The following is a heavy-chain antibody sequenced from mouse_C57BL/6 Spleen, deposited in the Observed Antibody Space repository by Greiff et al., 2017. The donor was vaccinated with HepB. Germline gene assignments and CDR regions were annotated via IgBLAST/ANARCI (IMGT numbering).Heavy chain of an antibody. CDR3: ARIEDSQAWFAY. J-gene: IGHJ3*01. V-gene: IGHV1-82*01. Sequence: VQLQQSGPELVKPGASVKISCKASGYAFSSSWMNWVKQRPGKGLEWIGRIYPGDGDTNYNGKFKGKATLTADKSSSTAYMQLSSLTSEDSAVYFCARIEDSQAWFAYWGQGTLVTVSA. CDR1: GYAFSSSW. CDR2: IYPGDGDT.